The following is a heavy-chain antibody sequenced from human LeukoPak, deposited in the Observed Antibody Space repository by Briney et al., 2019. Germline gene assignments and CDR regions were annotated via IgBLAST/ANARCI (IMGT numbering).Heavy chain of an antibody. J-gene: IGHJ6*02. Sequence: GGSLRLSCAASGFTFSSYEMNWVRQAPGKGLEWVSYISSSGSTIYYADSVKGRFTISRDNAKNSLYLQMNSLRAEDTAVYYCARDILGRRYYYYGMDVWGQGTTVTVSS. V-gene: IGHV3-48*03. CDR3: ARDILGRRYYYYGMDV. CDR2: ISSSGSTI. CDR1: GFTFSSYE. D-gene: IGHD3-16*01.